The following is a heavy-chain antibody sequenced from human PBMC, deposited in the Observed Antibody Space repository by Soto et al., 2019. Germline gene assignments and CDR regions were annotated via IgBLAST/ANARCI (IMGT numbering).Heavy chain of an antibody. CDR2: IIPIFGTA. CDR1: GGTFSSYA. D-gene: IGHD3-22*01. CDR3: ATRGSGYYAYYYYGMDV. Sequence: SVKVSCKASGGTFSSYAISWVRQAPGQGLEWMGGIIPIFGTANYAQKLQGRVTITADESTSTAYMELSSLRSEDTAVYYCATRGSGYYAYYYYGMDVWGQGTTVTVSS. J-gene: IGHJ6*02. V-gene: IGHV1-69*13.